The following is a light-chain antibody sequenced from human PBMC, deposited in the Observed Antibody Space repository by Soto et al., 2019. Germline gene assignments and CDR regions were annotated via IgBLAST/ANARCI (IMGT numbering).Light chain of an antibody. V-gene: IGLV2-14*01. J-gene: IGLJ1*01. CDR3: SSYTSSNKGG. CDR1: SSYVGGYNY. CDR2: DVS. Sequence: QSALAQPASVSGSPGQSITISCTGTSSYVGGYNYVSWYQQHPGKAPKLMIYDVSNRPSGVSNRFSGSKSGNTASLTISGLQAEDEADYYCSSYTSSNKGGFGTGTKVTVL.